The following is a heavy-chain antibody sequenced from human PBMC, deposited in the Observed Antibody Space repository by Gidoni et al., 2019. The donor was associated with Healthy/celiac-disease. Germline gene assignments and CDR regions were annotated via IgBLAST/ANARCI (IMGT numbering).Heavy chain of an antibody. Sequence: QVQLQQWGAGLLKPSETLSLTCAVYGGSFSGYYWSWIRQPPGKGLEWIGEINHSGSTNYNPSLKSRVTISVDTSKNQFSLKLSSVTAADTAVYYCGSTYYYDSSGYYYFDYWGQGTLVTVSS. CDR3: GSTYYYDSSGYYYFDY. J-gene: IGHJ4*02. V-gene: IGHV4-34*01. CDR1: GGSFSGYY. CDR2: INHSGST. D-gene: IGHD3-22*01.